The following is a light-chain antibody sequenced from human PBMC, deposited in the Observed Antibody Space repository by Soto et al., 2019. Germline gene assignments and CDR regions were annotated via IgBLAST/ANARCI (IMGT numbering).Light chain of an antibody. J-gene: IGLJ2*01. V-gene: IGLV2-14*01. Sequence: QSALTQPASVSGSPGQSITISCTGTSSDVGGYNYVSWYQQHPGKAPKLMIYDVSNRPSGVSNRFSGSKSGNTASLIISGLKAEDEADYYCSSYTSSSTVVFGGGTQLTVL. CDR2: DVS. CDR1: SSDVGGYNY. CDR3: SSYTSSSTVV.